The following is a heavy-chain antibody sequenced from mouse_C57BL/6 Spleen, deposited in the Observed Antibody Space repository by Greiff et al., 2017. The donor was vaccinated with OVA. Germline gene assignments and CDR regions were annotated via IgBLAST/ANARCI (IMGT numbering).Heavy chain of an antibody. J-gene: IGHJ4*01. V-gene: IGHV14-3*01. CDR1: GFNIKNTY. Sequence: VQLQQSVAELVRPGASVKLSCTASGFNIKNTYMHWVKQRPEQGLEWIGRIDPANGNTKYAPKFQGKATITADKSSNTAYLQLSSLTSEDTAIYYCAGDYGSSYGAMDYWGQGTSVTVSS. D-gene: IGHD1-1*01. CDR2: IDPANGNT. CDR3: AGDYGSSYGAMDY.